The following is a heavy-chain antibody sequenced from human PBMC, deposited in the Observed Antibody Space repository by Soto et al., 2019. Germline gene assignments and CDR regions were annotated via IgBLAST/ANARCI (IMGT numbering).Heavy chain of an antibody. CDR1: GFTFSSYG. J-gene: IGHJ4*02. CDR3: AKIWSNRGVIIMPLDY. Sequence: GGSLRLSCAASGFTFSSYGMHWVRQAPGKGLEWVAVISYGGSNKYYADSVKGRFTISRDNSKNTLYLQMNSLRAEDTAVYYCAKIWSNRGVIIMPLDYWGQGTLVTVSS. D-gene: IGHD3-10*01. V-gene: IGHV3-30*18. CDR2: ISYGGSNK.